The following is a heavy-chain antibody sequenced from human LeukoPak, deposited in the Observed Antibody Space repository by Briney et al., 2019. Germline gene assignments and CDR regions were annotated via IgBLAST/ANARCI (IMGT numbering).Heavy chain of an antibody. CDR1: GYTFTSYG. V-gene: IGHV1-18*01. J-gene: IGHJ4*02. CDR2: ISAYNGNT. Sequence: GSVKVSCKASGYTFTSYGISWVRQAPGQGLEWMGWISAYNGNTNYAQKLQGRVTMTTDTSTSTAYMELRSLRSDDTAVYYCARVPLWFGELPFLDYWGQGTLVTVSS. CDR3: ARVPLWFGELPFLDY. D-gene: IGHD3-10*01.